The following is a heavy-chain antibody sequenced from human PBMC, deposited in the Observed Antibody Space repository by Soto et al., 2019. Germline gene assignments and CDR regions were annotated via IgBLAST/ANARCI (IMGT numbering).Heavy chain of an antibody. Sequence: PSETLSLTCTVSGGSISSYYWSWIRQPPGKGLEWIGYIYYSGSTNYNPSLKSRVTISVDTSKNQFSLKLSSVTAADTAVYYCARIVTGTTIKYYYYKDVWGKGTTVTVSS. CDR1: GGSISSYY. J-gene: IGHJ6*03. V-gene: IGHV4-59*01. D-gene: IGHD1-7*01. CDR3: ARIVTGTTIKYYYYKDV. CDR2: IYYSGST.